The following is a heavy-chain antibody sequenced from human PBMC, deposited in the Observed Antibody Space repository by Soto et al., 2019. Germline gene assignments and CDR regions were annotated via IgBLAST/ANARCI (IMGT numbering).Heavy chain of an antibody. Sequence: PGGSLRLSCAASGFTFSSYGMPWVRQAPGKGLEWVSGICCGGDGRYYADSVKGRFTISRDNSEKTLYLQMNSLRAEDTATYFCATAYYDSRGFQDRWGQGTLVTVSS. CDR2: ICCGGDGR. V-gene: IGHV3-23*01. CDR3: ATAYYDSRGFQDR. D-gene: IGHD3-22*01. CDR1: GFTFSSYG. J-gene: IGHJ5*02.